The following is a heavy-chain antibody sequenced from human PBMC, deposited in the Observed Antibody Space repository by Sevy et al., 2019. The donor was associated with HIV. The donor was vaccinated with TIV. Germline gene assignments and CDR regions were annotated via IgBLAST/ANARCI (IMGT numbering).Heavy chain of an antibody. Sequence: GGSLRLSCAASEFPVSSNNMTWVRQAPGKGLEWISYIRRRSSTIYYADSVMGRFTISRDDAENSLSLQMNSLRAEDTAVYYCARITVTTHFDYWGPGTLVTVSS. J-gene: IGHJ4*02. CDR2: IRRRSSTI. CDR1: EFPVSSNN. V-gene: IGHV3-48*01. CDR3: ARITVTTHFDY. D-gene: IGHD4-17*01.